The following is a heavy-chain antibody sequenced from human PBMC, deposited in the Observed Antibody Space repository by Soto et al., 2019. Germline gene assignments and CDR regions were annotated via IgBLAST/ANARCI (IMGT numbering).Heavy chain of an antibody. CDR1: GFAVSTSY. D-gene: IGHD1-7*01. CDR2: ISSSGDSI. Sequence: GGSLRLSCAASGFAVSTSYMNWVRQAPGKGLEWVSYISSSGDSIYYADSVKGRFTISRDNAKSSLFLQMNSLRAEDTAVYYCARPRYSWNYAPDYWGQGTLVTVSS. J-gene: IGHJ4*02. V-gene: IGHV3-11*01. CDR3: ARPRYSWNYAPDY.